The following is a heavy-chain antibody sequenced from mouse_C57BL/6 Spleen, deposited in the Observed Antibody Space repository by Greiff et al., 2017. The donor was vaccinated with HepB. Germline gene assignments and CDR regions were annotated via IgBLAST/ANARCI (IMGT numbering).Heavy chain of an antibody. CDR2: IHPNSGST. CDR1: GYTFTSYW. J-gene: IGHJ2*01. D-gene: IGHD2-1*01. Sequence: QVQLQQPGAELVKPGASVKLSCKASGYTFTSYWMHWVKQRPGQGLEWIGMIHPNSGSTNYNEKFKSKATLTVDKSSSTAYMQLSSLTSEDSAVYYCARRGGNYPYYFDYWGQGTTLTVSS. V-gene: IGHV1-64*01. CDR3: ARRGGNYPYYFDY.